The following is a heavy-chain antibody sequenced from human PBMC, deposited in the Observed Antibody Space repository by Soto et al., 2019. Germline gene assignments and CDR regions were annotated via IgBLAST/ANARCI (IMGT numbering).Heavy chain of an antibody. V-gene: IGHV4-39*01. Sequence: SETLSLTCTVSGGSISSSSYYWGWISQPPGKGLEWIGSIYYSGSTYYNPSLKSRVTISVDTSKNQFSLKLSSVTAADTAVYYCARRLYYDSSGFEGGGMDVWGQGTTVTVSS. D-gene: IGHD3-22*01. CDR3: ARRLYYDSSGFEGGGMDV. CDR2: IYYSGST. CDR1: GGSISSSSYY. J-gene: IGHJ6*02.